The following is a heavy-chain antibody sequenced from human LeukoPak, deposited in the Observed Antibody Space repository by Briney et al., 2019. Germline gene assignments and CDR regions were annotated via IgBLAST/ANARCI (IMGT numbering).Heavy chain of an antibody. D-gene: IGHD6-13*01. CDR2: INPSNGVT. V-gene: IGHV1-2*02. Sequence: ASVKVSCKASGYTFIEYHLHWVRQAPGQGLEWVGWINPSNGVTNFAQTFRGRVALTRDTSIDTVYMDLTSLKFDDTAVYYCAKTVPSSGFAVDYWGQGSLVTVSS. J-gene: IGHJ4*02. CDR1: GYTFIEYH. CDR3: AKTVPSSGFAVDY.